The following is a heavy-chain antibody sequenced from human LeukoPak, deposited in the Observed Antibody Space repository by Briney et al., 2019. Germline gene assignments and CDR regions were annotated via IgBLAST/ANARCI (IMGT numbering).Heavy chain of an antibody. J-gene: IGHJ4*02. Sequence: SETLSLTCTVSGGSISSSSYYWGWIRQPPGKGLEWIGYIYYSGSPNYNPSLNSRVTMSLDTSKNQFSLKLSSVTAADTAVYYCATGVDWLYYFDYWGQGTLVTVSS. D-gene: IGHD3/OR15-3a*01. CDR2: IYYSGSP. CDR3: ATGVDWLYYFDY. CDR1: GGSISSSSYY. V-gene: IGHV4-61*05.